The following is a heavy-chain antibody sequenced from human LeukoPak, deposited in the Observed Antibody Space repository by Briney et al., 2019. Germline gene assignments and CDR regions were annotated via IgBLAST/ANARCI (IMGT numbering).Heavy chain of an antibody. J-gene: IGHJ4*02. CDR2: ISGSVGST. D-gene: IGHD6-13*01. V-gene: IGHV3-23*01. CDR3: AKGSPSSSWEYCFDY. Sequence: GGSLRLSCAASGFTFSSYAMSWVRQAPGKGLEWVSSISGSVGSTLYAKSVKGRFTISRDNSKNTLYLQMNSLRVEDTAIYYCAKGSPSSSWEYCFDYWGQGTLVTVSS. CDR1: GFTFSSYA.